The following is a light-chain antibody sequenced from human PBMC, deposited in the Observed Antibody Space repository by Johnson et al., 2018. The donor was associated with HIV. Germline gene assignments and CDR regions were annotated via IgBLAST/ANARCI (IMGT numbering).Light chain of an antibody. J-gene: IGLJ1*01. CDR2: DNN. CDR3: GTWDGSLSAGV. CDR1: SSNIGNNY. Sequence: QSVLTQPPSVSAAPGQKVTISCSGSSSNIGNNYVSWYQQVPGTAPKLLIYDNNKRPPGIPDRFSGSKSGTSATLGITGLQTGDEADYYCGTWDGSLSAGVFGTGTKVTVL. V-gene: IGLV1-51*01.